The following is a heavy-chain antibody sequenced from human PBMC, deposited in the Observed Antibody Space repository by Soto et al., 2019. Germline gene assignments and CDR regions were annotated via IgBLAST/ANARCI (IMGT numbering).Heavy chain of an antibody. J-gene: IGHJ6*02. Sequence: PGESLKISCKGSGYSFTSYWISWVRQMPGKGLEWMGRIDPSDSYTNYSPSFQGHVTISADKSISTAYLQWSSLKASDTAMYYCARPEAAAGTGYYYYGMDVWGQGTTVTVYS. CDR2: IDPSDSYT. D-gene: IGHD6-13*01. V-gene: IGHV5-10-1*01. CDR3: ARPEAAAGTGYYYYGMDV. CDR1: GYSFTSYW.